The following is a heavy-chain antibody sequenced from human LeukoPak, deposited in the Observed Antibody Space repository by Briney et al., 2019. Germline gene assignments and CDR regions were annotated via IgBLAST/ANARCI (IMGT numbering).Heavy chain of an antibody. D-gene: IGHD5-18*01. J-gene: IGHJ5*02. V-gene: IGHV1-2*02. CDR1: GYTFTSYG. CDR3: AREFGGYSYGYRRHWFDP. Sequence: ASVKVSCKASGYTFTSYGISWVRQAPGQGLEWMGWINPNSGGTNYAQKFQGRVTMTRDTSISTAYMELSRLRSDDTAVYYCAREFGGYSYGYRRHWFDPWGQGTLVTVSS. CDR2: INPNSGGT.